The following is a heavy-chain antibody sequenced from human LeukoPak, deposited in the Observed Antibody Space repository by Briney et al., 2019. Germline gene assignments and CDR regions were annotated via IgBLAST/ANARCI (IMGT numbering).Heavy chain of an antibody. J-gene: IGHJ6*03. V-gene: IGHV1-18*01. CDR1: GYTFTTYG. D-gene: IGHD5-18*01. Sequence: ASVKVSCKASGYTFTTYGISWVRQAPGPGLEWMGWISTFNGHTNYAQSRQDRVTMTTDTSTSNVYMQLSSLISDDTAVYYCARVDTVNYYYYMDVWGKGTPVTVSS. CDR3: ARVDTVNYYYYMDV. CDR2: ISTFNGHT.